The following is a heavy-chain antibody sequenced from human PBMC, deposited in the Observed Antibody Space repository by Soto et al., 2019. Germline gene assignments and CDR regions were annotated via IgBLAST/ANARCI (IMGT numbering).Heavy chain of an antibody. J-gene: IGHJ4*02. CDR3: ARVRGGGSEYFFDY. CDR2: INPSGGTT. CDR1: GYTFTRYN. Sequence: ASVKVSCKASGYTFTRYNVHWVRQAPGQGLEWMAIINPSGGTTCYVQKFEGRVTLTTDTSTSTVYMELSSLRSDDTAVYYCARVRGGGSEYFFDYWRQGTLATVSS. D-gene: IGHD2-15*01. V-gene: IGHV1-46*01.